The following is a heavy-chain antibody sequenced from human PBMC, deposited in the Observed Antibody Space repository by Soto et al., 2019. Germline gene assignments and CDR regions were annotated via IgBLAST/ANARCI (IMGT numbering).Heavy chain of an antibody. CDR1: GFTFSNYA. D-gene: IGHD3-16*02. J-gene: IGHJ5*01. CDR2: ISVSDFDT. Sequence: EVQLLESGGTLVQPGGSLRLSCAASGFTFSNYAMSWVRQAPGKGLEWVSTISVSDFDTYYADPVKGRFTISRDNSKDTLYLQMSSLRAEDTALYSCVKAFGGIIVGDSWGQGTLVTVSS. V-gene: IGHV3-23*01. CDR3: VKAFGGIIVGDS.